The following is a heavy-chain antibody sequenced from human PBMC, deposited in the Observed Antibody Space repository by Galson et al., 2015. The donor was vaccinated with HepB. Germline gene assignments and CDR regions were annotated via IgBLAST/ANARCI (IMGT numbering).Heavy chain of an antibody. CDR2: ISSSSSSI. J-gene: IGHJ3*02. CDR3: ARDLRGPYGTDVAFDI. CDR1: GFTFSSSN. Sequence: SLRLSCAASGFTFSSSNMNWVRQAPGKGLKWVSYISSSSSSIYYADSVKGRFTISRDNAKHSLYLQMNSLRDEDTAVYYCARDLRGPYGTDVAFDIWGQGTMVTVSS. D-gene: IGHD5/OR15-5a*01. V-gene: IGHV3-48*02.